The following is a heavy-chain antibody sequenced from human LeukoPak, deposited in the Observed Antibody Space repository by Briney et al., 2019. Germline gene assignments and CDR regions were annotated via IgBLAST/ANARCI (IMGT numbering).Heavy chain of an antibody. D-gene: IGHD5-12*01. CDR2: IIPIFGTT. V-gene: IGHV1-69*06. Sequence: SVKVSCKASGGTFSNYAISWVRQAPGQGLEWMGRIIPIFGTTHYAQKFQGRVTITADKSTSTAYMDLSSLRSEDTAVYYCVKRALRGYTSGLPLDHWGLGTLVSVSS. J-gene: IGHJ4*02. CDR3: VKRALRGYTSGLPLDH. CDR1: GGTFSNYA.